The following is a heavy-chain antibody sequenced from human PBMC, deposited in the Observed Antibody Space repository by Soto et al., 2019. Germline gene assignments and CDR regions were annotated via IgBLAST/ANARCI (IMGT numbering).Heavy chain of an antibody. J-gene: IGHJ5*02. CDR2: INHSGST. D-gene: IGHD3-10*01. Sequence: QVQLQQWGAGLLKPSETLSLTCAVYGGSFSGYYWSWIRQPPGKGLEWIGEINHSGSTNYNPSLKSRVTISVDTSKNQFSLKLSSVTAADTAVYCCARGLLTRVVRGVIRGNWFDPWGQGTLVTVSS. CDR3: ARGLLTRVVRGVIRGNWFDP. CDR1: GGSFSGYY. V-gene: IGHV4-34*01.